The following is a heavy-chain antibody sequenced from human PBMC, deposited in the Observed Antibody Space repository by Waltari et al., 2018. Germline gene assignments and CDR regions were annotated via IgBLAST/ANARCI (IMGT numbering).Heavy chain of an antibody. CDR3: ARAPRPMTTVTRYNDLDYYHYMDV. D-gene: IGHD4-17*01. CDR2: IYSDGRT. Sequence: QVQLQESGPGLVRPSETLSLTCTVSGASMSRYFWSWIRQPAGKGLEWIGRIYSDGRTNYTPSLKSRVPMSLDTSNNQVALQLSSVTASDTAVYYCARAPRPMTTVTRYNDLDYYHYMDVWGKGTTVTVSS. V-gene: IGHV4-4*07. J-gene: IGHJ6*03. CDR1: GASMSRYF.